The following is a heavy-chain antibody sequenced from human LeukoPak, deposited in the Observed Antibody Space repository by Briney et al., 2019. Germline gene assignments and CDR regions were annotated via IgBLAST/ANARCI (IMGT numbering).Heavy chain of an antibody. J-gene: IGHJ3*02. CDR2: ISNSGGDT. CDR1: GFTFSSYA. CDR3: AKDKSVLDSGYEGAFDI. Sequence: PGGSLRLSCAASGFTFSSYALSWVRQAPGKGLQWVSAISNSGGDTYYPDSVKGRFTISRDNSKNTLYLQVNSLRAEDTAVYYCAKDKSVLDSGYEGAFDIWGQGTMVTVSS. V-gene: IGHV3-23*01. D-gene: IGHD5-12*01.